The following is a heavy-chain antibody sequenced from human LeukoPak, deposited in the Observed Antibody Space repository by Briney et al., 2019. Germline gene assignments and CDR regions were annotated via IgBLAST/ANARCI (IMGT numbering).Heavy chain of an antibody. CDR2: INHNGNVN. CDR1: GFTFSSYW. Sequence: GGSLRRSCAASGFTFSSYWMNWARQAPGKGLEWVASINHNGNVNYYVDSVKGRFTISRDNAKNSLYLQMSNLRAEDTAVYFCARGGGLDVWGQGATVTVSS. D-gene: IGHD3-16*01. CDR3: ARGGGLDV. V-gene: IGHV3-7*03. J-gene: IGHJ6*02.